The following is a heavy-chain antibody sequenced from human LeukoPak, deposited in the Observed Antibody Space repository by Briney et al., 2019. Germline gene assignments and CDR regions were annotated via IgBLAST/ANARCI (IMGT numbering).Heavy chain of an antibody. D-gene: IGHD3-10*01. J-gene: IGHJ6*02. CDR2: ISSSSSYI. CDR1: GFTFSSYS. Sequence: GGSLRLSCAASGFTFSSYSMNWVRQAPGKGLEWVSSISSSSSYIYYADSVKGRFNISRDNAKNSLYLQMNSLRAEDTAVYYCARDMGTRLWFGELLEPRNYYYYGMDVWGQGTTVTVSS. V-gene: IGHV3-21*01. CDR3: ARDMGTRLWFGELLEPRNYYYYGMDV.